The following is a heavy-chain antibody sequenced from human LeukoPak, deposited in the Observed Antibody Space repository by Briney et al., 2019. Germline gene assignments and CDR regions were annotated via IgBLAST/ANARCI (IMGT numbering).Heavy chain of an antibody. CDR3: ATYLRPGPIDS. CDR2: IKQDGSDK. J-gene: IGHJ4*02. D-gene: IGHD2/OR15-2a*01. V-gene: IGHV3-7*01. CDR1: GFTFTNYW. Sequence: TGGSLRLSCAASGFTFTNYWMSWVRQAPGKGLEWVANIKQDGSDKFYVDSVKGRFTISRDSAKNSLSLQMNNLRGEDTAVYYCATYLRPGPIDSWGQGTLVTVSS.